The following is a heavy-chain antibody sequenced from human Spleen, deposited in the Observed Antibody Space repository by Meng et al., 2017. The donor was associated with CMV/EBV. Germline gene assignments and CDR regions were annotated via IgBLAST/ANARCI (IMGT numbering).Heavy chain of an antibody. J-gene: IGHJ4*02. CDR2: ISWDGGNT. CDR1: GFTFDEYT. D-gene: IGHD3-3*01. Sequence: GESLKISCAASGFTFDEYTMHWVRQPPGKRLEWVSLISWDGGNTFYADSVKGRFTISRDNSKNSLFLEMNSLTIEDTALYYCARTPSTFALDYWGQGTLVTVSS. CDR3: ARTPSTFALDY. V-gene: IGHV3-43*01.